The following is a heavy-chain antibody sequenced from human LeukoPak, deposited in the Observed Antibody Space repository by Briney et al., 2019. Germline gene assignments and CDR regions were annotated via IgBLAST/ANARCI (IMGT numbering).Heavy chain of an antibody. Sequence: VQPGRSLRLSCAASGFTFSSYAMHWVRQAPGKGLEWVAVISYDGSNKYYADSVKGRFTISRDNSKNTLYLQMNSLRSEDTAVYYCARVGPAPLVDYGDYDNPPAGMDVWGQGTTVTVSS. J-gene: IGHJ6*02. CDR3: ARVGPAPLVDYGDYDNPPAGMDV. V-gene: IGHV3-30-3*01. D-gene: IGHD4-17*01. CDR1: GFTFSSYA. CDR2: ISYDGSNK.